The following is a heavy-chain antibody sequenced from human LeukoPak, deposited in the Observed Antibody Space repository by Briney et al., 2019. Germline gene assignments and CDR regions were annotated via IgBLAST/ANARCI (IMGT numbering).Heavy chain of an antibody. J-gene: IGHJ4*02. D-gene: IGHD3-22*01. V-gene: IGHV3-23*01. CDR3: AKARSNSGYSTSDS. CDR1: GFSFSSYA. Sequence: PGGSLRLSCAASGFSFSSYAMSWVRQAPGKGLEWVSTISGSGDSTYYADSVKGRFTISRDNSKNTLYLQMNGLRAEDTALYYCAKARSNSGYSTSDSWGQGTLVTVSS. CDR2: ISGSGDST.